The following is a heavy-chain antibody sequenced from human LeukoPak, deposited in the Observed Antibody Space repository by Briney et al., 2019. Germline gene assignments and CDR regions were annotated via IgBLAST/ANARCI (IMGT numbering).Heavy chain of an antibody. J-gene: IGHJ5*02. CDR3: AREDNWFDP. CDR1: GFTFSSYS. V-gene: IGHV3-21*01. CDR2: ISSSSSSI. Sequence: KPGGSLRLSCAASGFTFSSYSMRWVRQAPGKGLEWVSSISSSSSSIYYADSVKGRLTIPRDNAKNSLYLQMNSLRAEDTAVYYCAREDNWFDPWGQGTLVTVSS.